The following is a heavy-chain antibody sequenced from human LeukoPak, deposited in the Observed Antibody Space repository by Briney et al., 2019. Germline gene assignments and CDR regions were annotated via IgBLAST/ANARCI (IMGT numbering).Heavy chain of an antibody. Sequence: NPGESLKISCKGSGYSFTSYWIGWVRQMPGKGLEWMGIISPGDSDTRYSPSFQGQVTISADKSISTAYLQWSSLKASDTAMYYCARPRCGGDCYSDLYFDFWGQGTLVTVSS. V-gene: IGHV5-51*01. CDR2: ISPGDSDT. D-gene: IGHD2-21*02. CDR3: ARPRCGGDCYSDLYFDF. CDR1: GYSFTSYW. J-gene: IGHJ4*02.